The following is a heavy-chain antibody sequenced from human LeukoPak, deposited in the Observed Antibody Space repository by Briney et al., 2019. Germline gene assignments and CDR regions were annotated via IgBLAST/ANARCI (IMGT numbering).Heavy chain of an antibody. CDR1: GFTFDDYG. D-gene: IGHD3-22*01. V-gene: IGHV3-20*04. Sequence: GGSLRLSCAASGFTFDDYGMSWVRQAPGKGLEWVSGINWNGGSTGYADSVKGRFTISRDNAKNSLYLQMNSLRAEDTAVYYCARGDDSSGYYATTPFDYWGQGTLVTVSS. J-gene: IGHJ4*02. CDR2: INWNGGST. CDR3: ARGDDSSGYYATTPFDY.